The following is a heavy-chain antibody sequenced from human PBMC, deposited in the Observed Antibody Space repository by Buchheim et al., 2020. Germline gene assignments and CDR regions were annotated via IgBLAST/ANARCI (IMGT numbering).Heavy chain of an antibody. Sequence: EVQLVESGGGLVQPGGSLRLSCAASGFTFNYYWMSWVRQAPGEGLEWVANIEQVGSEKYYVDSVRGRFTISRDNAKNLLYLQMNSLRAEDTAVYFCARGSGYGRFDPWGQGTL. J-gene: IGHJ5*02. D-gene: IGHD5-12*01. CDR1: GFTFNYYW. CDR3: ARGSGYGRFDP. CDR2: IEQVGSEK. V-gene: IGHV3-7*04.